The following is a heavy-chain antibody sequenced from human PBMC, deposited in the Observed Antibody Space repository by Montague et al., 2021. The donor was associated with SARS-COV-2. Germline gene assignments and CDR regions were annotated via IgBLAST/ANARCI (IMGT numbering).Heavy chain of an antibody. Sequence: SETRSLTCSVSGGSITDRTYYWGCIRQSPGKGLEWIGAINYSGTTYYNPSLKSRVTISLDTAKNQFSLKMTSVTAADTAVYYCARHWGIAAAGNWGQGTPVTVSS. D-gene: IGHD6-13*01. CDR1: GGSITDRTYY. CDR3: ARHWGIAAAGN. CDR2: INYSGTT. J-gene: IGHJ4*02. V-gene: IGHV4-39*01.